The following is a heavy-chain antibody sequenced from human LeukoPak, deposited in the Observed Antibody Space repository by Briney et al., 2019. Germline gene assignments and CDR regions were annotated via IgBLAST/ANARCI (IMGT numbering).Heavy chain of an antibody. D-gene: IGHD2-2*01. Sequence: ASVKVSCKASGYTFTGYYMHWVRQAPGQGLEWMGWINPNSGGTNYAQKFQGRVTMTRDTSIRTAYMELSRLRSDDTAVYYCARGYCSSTSCYGTYYYYMDVWGRGNTVTVSS. CDR3: ARGYCSSTSCYGTYYYYMDV. V-gene: IGHV1-2*02. J-gene: IGHJ6*03. CDR1: GYTFTGYY. CDR2: INPNSGGT.